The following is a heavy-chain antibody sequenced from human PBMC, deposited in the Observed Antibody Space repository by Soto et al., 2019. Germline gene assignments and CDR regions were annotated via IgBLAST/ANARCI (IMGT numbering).Heavy chain of an antibody. CDR1: GGTFSSYA. CDR2: IIPIFGTT. J-gene: IGHJ6*02. D-gene: IGHD1-26*01. Sequence: WASVKGSCKASGGTFSSYAISWVRQAPGQGLGWMGGIIPIFGTTNYARRFQGRVTITADKSTSTAYMELRSPRSEDTAVYYCARGTRSGSYYYYGLDVWGQGTTVTVSS. CDR3: ARGTRSGSYYYYGLDV. V-gene: IGHV1-69*06.